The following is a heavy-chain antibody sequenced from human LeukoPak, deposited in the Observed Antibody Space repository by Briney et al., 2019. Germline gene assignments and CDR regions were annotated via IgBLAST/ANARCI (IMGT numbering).Heavy chain of an antibody. CDR3: ARRTFPYGDYRV. CDR1: GASVINYS. Sequence: SETLSLTCTVSGASVINYSWSWLRQPAGKGLEWIGRIYTGGSTNYNPSLKSRVTISVDTSKNQFSLNLSSVTAADTAVYYCARRTFPYGDYRVWGQGTLVTVSS. D-gene: IGHD4-17*01. CDR2: IYTGGST. J-gene: IGHJ4*02. V-gene: IGHV4-4*07.